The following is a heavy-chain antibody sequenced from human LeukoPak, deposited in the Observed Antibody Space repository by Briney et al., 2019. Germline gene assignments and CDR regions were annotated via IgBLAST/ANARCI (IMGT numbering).Heavy chain of an antibody. J-gene: IGHJ3*02. V-gene: IGHV1-8*01. Sequence: ASVKVSCKASGYTFTSYDINWVRQATGQGLGWMGWMNPNSGNTGCAQKFQGRVTMTRDTSISTAYMELSRLRSDDTAVYYCARVPAARGIAFDIWGQGTMVTVSS. CDR3: ARVPAARGIAFDI. CDR1: GYTFTSYD. D-gene: IGHD2-2*01. CDR2: MNPNSGNT.